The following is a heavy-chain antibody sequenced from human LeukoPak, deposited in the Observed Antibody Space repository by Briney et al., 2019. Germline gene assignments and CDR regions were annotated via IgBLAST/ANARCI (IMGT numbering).Heavy chain of an antibody. Sequence: ASVKVSCKASGYTFTSYAMHWVRQAPGQRLEWIGWINAGNANTKYSQKFQGRVTITRDTSASTAYMELSSLRSGETAVYYCARGQLVIEYYYYGMDVWGEGTTVTVSS. V-gene: IGHV1-3*01. CDR2: INAGNANT. CDR1: GYTFTSYA. CDR3: ARGQLVIEYYYYGMDV. J-gene: IGHJ6*01. D-gene: IGHD6-13*01.